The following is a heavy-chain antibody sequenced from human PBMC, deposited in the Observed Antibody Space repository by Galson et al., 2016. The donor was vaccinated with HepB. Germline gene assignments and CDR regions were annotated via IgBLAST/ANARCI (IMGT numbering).Heavy chain of an antibody. Sequence: SLRLSCAASGFTFGDYSMHWVRQAPGKGLEWVSLINRDGGTTYYADSVKGRFTVSRDNSRNSLLLQLNSLTSEDTAFYYCAKEEYGSKWSVFDYWGLGTLVTVSS. CDR3: AKEEYGSKWSVFDY. D-gene: IGHD2-15*01. J-gene: IGHJ4*02. CDR2: INRDGGTT. CDR1: GFTFGDYS. V-gene: IGHV3-43*01.